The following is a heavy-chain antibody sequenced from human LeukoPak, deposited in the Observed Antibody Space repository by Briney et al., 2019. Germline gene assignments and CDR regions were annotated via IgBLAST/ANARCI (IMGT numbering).Heavy chain of an antibody. CDR3: AEYSSSSVDYYGMDV. Sequence: ASVKVSCKASGYTFTSYAMNWVRQAPGQGLEWMGWINTNTGNPTYAQGFTGRFVFSLDTSVSTAYLQICSLKAEDTAVHYCAEYSSSSVDYYGMDVWGQGTTVTVSS. D-gene: IGHD6-6*01. CDR1: GYTFTSYA. V-gene: IGHV7-4-1*01. CDR2: INTNTGNP. J-gene: IGHJ6*02.